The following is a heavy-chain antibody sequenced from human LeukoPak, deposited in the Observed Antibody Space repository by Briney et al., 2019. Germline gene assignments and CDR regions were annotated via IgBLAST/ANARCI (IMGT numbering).Heavy chain of an antibody. J-gene: IGHJ4*02. CDR3: ARSLGYYDY. D-gene: IGHD2/OR15-2a*01. Sequence: GGSLRLSCEGSAFIFSGHWMNWVRQTPGKGLEWVASIKQDGSEKNYVDSVKGRFTISRDNAKNSLYLQMNSLRAEDTAVYYCARSLGYYDYWGQGTLVTVSS. CDR1: AFIFSGHW. V-gene: IGHV3-7*01. CDR2: IKQDGSEK.